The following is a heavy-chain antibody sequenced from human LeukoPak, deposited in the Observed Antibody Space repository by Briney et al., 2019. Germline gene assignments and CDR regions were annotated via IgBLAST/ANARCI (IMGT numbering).Heavy chain of an antibody. CDR2: ISISGDIT. Sequence: GGSLRLSCAVSGFTFSSHAMSWVRQAPGKGLEWVSGISISGDITYYADSVQGRFTISRDNSKNTVYLQMNSLRAEDTAVYYCAKDTTPPKAGFDPWGQGTLVTVSS. CDR1: GFTFSSHA. CDR3: AKDTTPPKAGFDP. V-gene: IGHV3-23*01. J-gene: IGHJ5*02. D-gene: IGHD1-14*01.